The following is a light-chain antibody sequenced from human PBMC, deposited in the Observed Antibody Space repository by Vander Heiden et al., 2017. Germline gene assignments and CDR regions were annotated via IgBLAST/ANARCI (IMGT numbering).Light chain of an antibody. CDR1: QDISNY. J-gene: IGKJ4*01. CDR3: QQYDNLFSLT. V-gene: IGKV1-33*01. Sequence: DIQMTQSPSPLSASVGDRVTITCQASQDISNYLNWYQQKPGKAPKLLIYDASNLETVVPSRFSGSGSGTDFTFTISSLQPEDIATYYCQQYDNLFSLTFGGGTKVEIK. CDR2: DAS.